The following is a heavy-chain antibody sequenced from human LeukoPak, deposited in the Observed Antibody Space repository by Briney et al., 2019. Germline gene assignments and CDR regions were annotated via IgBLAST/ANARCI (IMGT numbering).Heavy chain of an antibody. D-gene: IGHD6-13*01. J-gene: IGHJ6*03. CDR1: GGSFSGYY. V-gene: IGHV4-34*01. CDR2: INHSGST. CDR3: ARGNSSPVWGYYYMDV. Sequence: SETLSLTCAVYGGSFSGYYWSWIRQPPGKGLEWIGEINHSGSTNYNPSLKSRVTISVDTSKNQFSLKLSSVTAADTAVYYCARGNSSPVWGYYYMDVWGKGTTVTVSS.